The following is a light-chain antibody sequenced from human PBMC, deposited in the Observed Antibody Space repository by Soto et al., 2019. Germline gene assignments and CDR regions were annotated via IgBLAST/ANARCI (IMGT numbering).Light chain of an antibody. Sequence: SALTQPPSASGPPGQRVTISCSGSSSNIGSNYVYWYQQLPGTAPKLLIYRNNQRPSGVPDRFSGSKSGTSASLAISGLRSEDEADYYCAAWDDSLSSYVFGTGTKATVL. J-gene: IGLJ1*01. CDR1: SSNIGSNY. V-gene: IGLV1-47*01. CDR2: RNN. CDR3: AAWDDSLSSYV.